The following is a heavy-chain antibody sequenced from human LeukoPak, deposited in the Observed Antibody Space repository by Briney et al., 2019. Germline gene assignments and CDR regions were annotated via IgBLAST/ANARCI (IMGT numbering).Heavy chain of an antibody. CDR3: ARTLYIHSYYYNYMDV. CDR1: GFSFTTSGVC. J-gene: IGHJ6*03. CDR2: IDWDDDK. Sequence: SGPALVNPTQTLTLTCTFSGFSFTTSGVCVSWVRQPPGKALEWLALIDWDDDKYYNTSLKTRLTISKDTSKNQVVLTMTNMDPVDTATYYCARTLYIHSYYYNYMDVWGIGTTVTVSS. D-gene: IGHD2-2*02. V-gene: IGHV2-70*20.